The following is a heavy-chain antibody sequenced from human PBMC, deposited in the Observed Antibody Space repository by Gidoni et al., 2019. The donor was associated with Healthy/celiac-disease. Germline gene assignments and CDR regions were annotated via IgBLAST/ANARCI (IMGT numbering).Heavy chain of an antibody. D-gene: IGHD6-13*01. CDR1: GFTFSSYG. CDR3: AKKIAAAGPYYYYGMDV. J-gene: IGHJ6*02. CDR2: ISYDGSNK. V-gene: IGHV3-30*18. Sequence: QVQLVESGGGVVQPGRSLRLSCAASGFTFSSYGMHWVRQAPGKGLEWVAFISYDGSNKYYADSVKGRFTISRDNSKNTLYLQMNSLSAEDTAVYYCAKKIAAAGPYYYYGMDVWGQGTTVTVSS.